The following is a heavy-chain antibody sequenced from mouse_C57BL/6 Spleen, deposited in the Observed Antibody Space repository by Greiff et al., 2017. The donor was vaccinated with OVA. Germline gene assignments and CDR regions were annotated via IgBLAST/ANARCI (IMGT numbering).Heavy chain of an antibody. D-gene: IGHD1-1*02. J-gene: IGHJ4*01. CDR2: ISDGGSYT. V-gene: IGHV5-4*01. CDR3: ARDALLDY. CDR1: GFTFSSYA. Sequence: EVQLQESGGGLVKPGGSLKLSCAASGFTFSSYAMSWVRQTPEKRLEWVATISDGGSYTYYPDNVKGRFTISRDNAKNNLYLQMSHLKSEDTAMYYCARDALLDYWGQGTSVTVSS.